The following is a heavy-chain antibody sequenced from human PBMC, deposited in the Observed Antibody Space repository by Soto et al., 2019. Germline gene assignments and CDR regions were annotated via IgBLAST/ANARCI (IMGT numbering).Heavy chain of an antibody. V-gene: IGHV1-3*01. J-gene: IGHJ4*02. D-gene: IGHD3-22*01. CDR3: ARVSFETSGYADY. CDR1: GYFFSTYT. Sequence: QVHLVQSGAEVKKPGASVKVSCKASGYFFSTYTMHWVRQAPGQRLEWMGWINAANGNTKYSQNFQGRVTISRDTSASTAYLELSSLRSEDTAVYYCARVSFETSGYADYWGQGTLVTVSS. CDR2: INAANGNT.